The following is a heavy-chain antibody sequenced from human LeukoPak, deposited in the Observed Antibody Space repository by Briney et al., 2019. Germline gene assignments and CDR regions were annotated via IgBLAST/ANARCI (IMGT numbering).Heavy chain of an antibody. CDR3: ANVPMYYDFWSGYSSHDY. CDR1: GFTFDDYG. D-gene: IGHD3-3*01. J-gene: IGHJ4*02. CDR2: ISGSGGST. Sequence: PGGSLRLSCAASGFTFDDYGMSWVRRAPGKGLEWVSAISGSGGSTYYADSVKGRFTISRDNSKNTLYLQMNSLRAEDTAVYYCANVPMYYDFWSGYSSHDYWGQGTLVTVSS. V-gene: IGHV3-23*01.